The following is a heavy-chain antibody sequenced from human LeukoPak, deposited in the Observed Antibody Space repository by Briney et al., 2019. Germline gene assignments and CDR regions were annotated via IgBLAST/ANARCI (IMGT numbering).Heavy chain of an antibody. Sequence: GGSLRLSCAVSGFTASSNYMSWVRQAPGKGLQWVSTIFRDGSRYYEDSVRGRFSISRDDSKNILSLQMTNLRAEDTAVYYCARDFYDFWGGYWVWGQGTLVTVSS. V-gene: IGHV3-53*01. CDR2: IFRDGSR. J-gene: IGHJ4*02. CDR1: GFTASSNY. D-gene: IGHD3-3*01. CDR3: ARDFYDFWGGYWV.